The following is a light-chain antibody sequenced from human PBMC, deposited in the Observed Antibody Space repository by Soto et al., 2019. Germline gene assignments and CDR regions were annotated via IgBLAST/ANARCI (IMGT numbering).Light chain of an antibody. Sequence: DMQMTQSHSTLCASVGDRVSITCRASQSISSWLAWYQQKPGKAPKLLIYKASSLESGVPSRFSGSGSGTEFTLTISSLQPDDFATYYCQQYNSYPLTFGGGTKVDI. V-gene: IGKV1-5*03. CDR2: KAS. J-gene: IGKJ4*01. CDR3: QQYNSYPLT. CDR1: QSISSW.